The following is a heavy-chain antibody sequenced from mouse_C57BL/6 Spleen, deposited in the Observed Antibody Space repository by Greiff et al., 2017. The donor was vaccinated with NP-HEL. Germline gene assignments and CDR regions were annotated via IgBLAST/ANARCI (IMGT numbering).Heavy chain of an antibody. D-gene: IGHD2-4*01. V-gene: IGHV5-4*01. CDR1: GFTFSSYA. CDR2: ISDGGSYT. Sequence: EVKVVESGGGLVKPGGSLKLSCAASGFTFSSYAMSWVRQTPEKRLEWVATISDGGSYTYYPDNVKGRFTISRDNAKNNLYLQMSHLKSEDTAMYYCARDHDDYDDPFAYWGQGTLVTVSA. CDR3: ARDHDDYDDPFAY. J-gene: IGHJ3*01.